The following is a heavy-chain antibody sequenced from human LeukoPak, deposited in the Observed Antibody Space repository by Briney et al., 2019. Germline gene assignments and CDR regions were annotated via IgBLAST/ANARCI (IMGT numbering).Heavy chain of an antibody. J-gene: IGHJ3*02. CDR1: GFTFSSYS. V-gene: IGHV3-21*01. Sequence: GGSLRLSCAASGFTFSSYSMNWVRQAPGKGLEWVSSISGSSSYIYYADSVKGRFTISRDDAKNSLYLQMNSLRAEDTAVYYCARVANYYDFWSGKRSDAFDIWGQGTMVTVSS. D-gene: IGHD3-3*01. CDR2: ISGSSSYI. CDR3: ARVANYYDFWSGKRSDAFDI.